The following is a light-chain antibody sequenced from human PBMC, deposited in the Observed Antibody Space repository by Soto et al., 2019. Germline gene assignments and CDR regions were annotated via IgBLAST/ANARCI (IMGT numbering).Light chain of an antibody. V-gene: IGKV3-20*01. CDR2: GAS. J-gene: IGKJ5*01. CDR3: QHYGASPIT. Sequence: EIVLAHSPGSLSFSPGDIATLSFRASQSVGGNVAWYQQIPGQPPKLLIFGASSRATGIADKFSGSGSGTDFTLTISRLEPADFALYYCQHYGASPITFGQGTRLEIK. CDR1: QSVGGN.